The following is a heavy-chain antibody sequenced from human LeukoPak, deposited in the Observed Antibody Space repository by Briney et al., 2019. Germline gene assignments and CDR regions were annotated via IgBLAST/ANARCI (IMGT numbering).Heavy chain of an antibody. V-gene: IGHV3-30*02. CDR3: VKRNSFYLDY. D-gene: IGHD1-7*01. CDR2: IGYDGSNK. CDR1: GFIFSNYG. Sequence: PGGSLRLSCAVSGFIFSNYGMHWVRQAPGKGLEWGAFIGYDGSNKYYADSVKGRFTVSRDNSKNTLYLEMNSLRGEDTAVYYCVKRNSFYLDYWGQGTLVTVFS. J-gene: IGHJ4*02.